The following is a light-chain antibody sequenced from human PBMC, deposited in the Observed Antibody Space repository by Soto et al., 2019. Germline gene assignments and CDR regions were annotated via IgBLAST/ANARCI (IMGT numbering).Light chain of an antibody. J-gene: IGKJ5*01. V-gene: IGKV1-17*01. CDR2: AAS. Sequence: DFQMTQSPSSLSASVGDRVTITCRARQDIGNHLCWYQQKPRKAPKRLIYAASSLESGVPSRFSASGSGTEITRTMSTLQTEDFATEYCPHHKSFPFTFGQGTRLYIK. CDR3: PHHKSFPFT. CDR1: QDIGNH.